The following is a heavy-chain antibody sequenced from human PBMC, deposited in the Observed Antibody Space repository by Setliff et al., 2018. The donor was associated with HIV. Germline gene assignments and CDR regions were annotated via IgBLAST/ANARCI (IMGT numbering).Heavy chain of an antibody. Sequence: PGESLKISCAASGFIFEDYAMHWVRQAPGKGLEWVALISWDGATTNYADSVKGRFTISRDSSKNSLYLQMNSLRTEDTALYYCAKEGGSERMPFFYYYMDVWGKGTTVTVSS. CDR1: GFIFEDYA. J-gene: IGHJ6*03. CDR3: AKEGGSERMPFFYYYMDV. D-gene: IGHD3-10*01. CDR2: ISWDGATT. V-gene: IGHV3-43*01.